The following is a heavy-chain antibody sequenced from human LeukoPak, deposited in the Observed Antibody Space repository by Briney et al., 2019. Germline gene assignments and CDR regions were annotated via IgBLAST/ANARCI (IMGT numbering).Heavy chain of an antibody. CDR3: TRSYTAMDPTSVGY. CDR2: IYPGDSDT. CDR1: GYSFTSYW. V-gene: IGHV5-51*01. D-gene: IGHD5-18*01. J-gene: IGHJ4*02. Sequence: GESLKISCKRSGYSFTSYWIVWVRQMPGKGLEWMGIIYPGDSDTRYSPSFQGQVTISADKSISTAYLQWSSLNASETAMYYCTRSYTAMDPTSVGYWGQGTLVTVSS.